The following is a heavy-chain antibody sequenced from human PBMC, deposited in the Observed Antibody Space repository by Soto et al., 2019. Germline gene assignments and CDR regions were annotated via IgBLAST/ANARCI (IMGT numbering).Heavy chain of an antibody. CDR3: TRYCSGGSCYSGLFDY. D-gene: IGHD2-15*01. CDR2: IRSKAYGGTT. V-gene: IGHV3-49*03. CDR1: GFTFGDYA. J-gene: IGHJ4*02. Sequence: PGGSLRLSCTASGFTFGDYAMSWFRQAPGKGLEWVGFIRSKAYGGTTEYAASVKGRFTISRDDSKSIAYLQMNSLKTEDTAVYYCTRYCSGGSCYSGLFDYWGQGTLVTVSS.